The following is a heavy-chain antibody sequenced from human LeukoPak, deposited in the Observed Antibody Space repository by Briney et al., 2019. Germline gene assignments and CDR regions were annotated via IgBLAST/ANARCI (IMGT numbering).Heavy chain of an antibody. CDR1: GFTFSSYA. CDR3: ARGITMIVVVTKASNWFDP. D-gene: IGHD3-22*01. J-gene: IGHJ5*02. CDR2: ISYDGSNK. Sequence: GGSLRLSCAASGFTFSSYAMHWVRQAPGKGLEWVAVISYDGSNKYYADSVKGRFTISRDNSKNTLYLQMNSLRAEDTAMYYCARGITMIVVVTKASNWFDPWGQGTLVSVSS. V-gene: IGHV3-30-3*01.